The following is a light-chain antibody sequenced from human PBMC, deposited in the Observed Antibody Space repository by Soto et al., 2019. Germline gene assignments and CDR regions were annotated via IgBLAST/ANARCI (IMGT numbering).Light chain of an antibody. CDR3: AAWDDSLNGVV. Sequence: QSVLTQPPSASGTPGPRVTISCSGSSSNIGSNTVNWYQQLPGTAPKLLIYSNNQRPSGVPDRFSGSKSGTSASLAISGLQSEDEADYYCAAWDDSLNGVVFGGGTKVTLL. J-gene: IGLJ2*01. CDR1: SSNIGSNT. CDR2: SNN. V-gene: IGLV1-44*01.